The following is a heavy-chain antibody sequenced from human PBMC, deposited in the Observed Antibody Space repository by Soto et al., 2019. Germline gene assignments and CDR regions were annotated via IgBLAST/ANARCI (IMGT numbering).Heavy chain of an antibody. J-gene: IGHJ6*02. Sequence: VASVKVSCKASGYTFSTHAMHWVRQAPGQSLEWMGWINGGTGQTRYSQRFQDRVTITRDTSAKTTYMDLTSLRSEDTAVYYCARGKGMEENYYYYGMDIWGQGTTVTVSS. CDR1: GYTFSTHA. CDR3: ARGKGMEENYYYYGMDI. D-gene: IGHD1-1*01. CDR2: INGGTGQT. V-gene: IGHV1-3*01.